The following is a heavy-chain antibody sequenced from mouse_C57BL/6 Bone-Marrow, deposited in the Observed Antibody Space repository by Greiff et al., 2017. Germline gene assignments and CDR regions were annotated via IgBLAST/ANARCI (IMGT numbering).Heavy chain of an antibody. CDR1: GYTFTDYY. D-gene: IGHD2-3*01. CDR3: AREGWLPPDY. CDR2: INPNNGGT. J-gene: IGHJ2*01. V-gene: IGHV1-26*01. Sequence: EVQLQQSGPELVKPGASVKISCKASGYTFTDYYMNWVKQSHGKSLEWIGDINPNNGGTSYNQKFKGKATLTVDKSSSTAYMELCSLTSEDSAVYYCAREGWLPPDYWGQGTTLTVSS.